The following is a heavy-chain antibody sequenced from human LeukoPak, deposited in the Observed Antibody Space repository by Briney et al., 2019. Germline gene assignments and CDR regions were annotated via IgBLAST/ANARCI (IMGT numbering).Heavy chain of an antibody. V-gene: IGHV4-4*02. D-gene: IGHD5-12*01. J-gene: IGHJ4*02. CDR2: IYHSGST. CDR1: GGSISSSNW. CDR3: ARVSGYDWESFYDY. Sequence: PSETLSLTCAVSGGSISSSNWWSWVRQPPGKGLEWIGEIYHSGSTNYNPSLKSRVTISVDKSKNQFSLKLSSVTAADTAMYYCARVSGYDWESFYDYWGRGSLVTVSS.